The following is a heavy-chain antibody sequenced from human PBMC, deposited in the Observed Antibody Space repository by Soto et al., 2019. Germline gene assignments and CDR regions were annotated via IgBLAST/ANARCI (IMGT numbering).Heavy chain of an antibody. D-gene: IGHD3-3*01. CDR3: ARDSRSVVGYDFWSGPEQYYYGMDV. J-gene: IGHJ6*02. CDR2: TYYRSKWYN. Sequence: QSQTLSLTCAISGDSVSSNSAAWNWIRQSPSRGLEWLGRTYYRSKWYNDYAVSVKSRITINPDTSKNQFSLQLNSVTPEDTAVYYCARDSRSVVGYDFWSGPEQYYYGMDVWGQGTTVTVSS. V-gene: IGHV6-1*01. CDR1: GDSVSSNSAA.